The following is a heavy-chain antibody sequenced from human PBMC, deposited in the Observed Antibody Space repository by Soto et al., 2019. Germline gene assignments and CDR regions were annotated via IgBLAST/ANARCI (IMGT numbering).Heavy chain of an antibody. J-gene: IGHJ4*02. V-gene: IGHV4-59*01. CDR1: GGSISSYY. CDR3: ARLLSAGYTPDY. D-gene: IGHD3-9*01. CDR2: IYYSGST. Sequence: SETLSLTCTVSGGSISSYYWSWIRQPPGKGLEWIGYIYYSGSTNYNPSLKSRVTISVDTSKNQFSLKLSSVTAADTAVYYCARLLSAGYTPDYWGQGTLVTVSS.